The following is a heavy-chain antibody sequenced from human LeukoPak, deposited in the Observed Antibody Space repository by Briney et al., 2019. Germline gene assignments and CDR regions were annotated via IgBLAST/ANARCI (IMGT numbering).Heavy chain of an antibody. D-gene: IGHD1-26*01. CDR2: ISSSSTYT. J-gene: IGHJ5*02. V-gene: IGHV3-11*06. CDR1: GFTFSDYY. CDR3: ARERVGATSNWFDP. Sequence: GGSLRLSCAASGFTFSDYYMSWIRQAPGKGLVWVSYISSSSTYTNYADCVKGRFTISRDNAKNSLYLQMNSLRAEDTAVYYCARERVGATSNWFDPWGQGTLVTVSS.